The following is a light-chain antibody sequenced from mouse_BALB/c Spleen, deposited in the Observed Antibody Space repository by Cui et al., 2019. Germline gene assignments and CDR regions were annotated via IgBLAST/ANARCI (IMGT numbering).Light chain of an antibody. CDR3: QQWSSNPLT. CDR2: LTS. V-gene: IGKV4-68*01. Sequence: QTVLTQSPALMSASPGARVTMTCSASSSVSYMYWYQQKPRSSPKPWIYLTSNLASGVPARFSGSGSGTSYSLTISSMEAEDAATYYCQQWSSNPLTFGAGTKLELK. J-gene: IGKJ5*01. CDR1: SSVSY.